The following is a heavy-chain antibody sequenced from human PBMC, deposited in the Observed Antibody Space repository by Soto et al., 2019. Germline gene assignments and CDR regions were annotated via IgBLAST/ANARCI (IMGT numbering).Heavy chain of an antibody. J-gene: IGHJ3*02. V-gene: IGHV4-31*03. Sequence: PSETLSLTCTVSGGSISSGGYYWSWIRQHPGKGLEWIGYIYYSGSTYYNPSLKSRVTISVDTSKNQFSLKLSSVTAAARKSIAARPFPDAFDIWGQGTLVTVSS. D-gene: IGHD6-6*01. CDR3: RPFPDAFDI. CDR1: GGSISSGGYY. CDR2: IYYSGST.